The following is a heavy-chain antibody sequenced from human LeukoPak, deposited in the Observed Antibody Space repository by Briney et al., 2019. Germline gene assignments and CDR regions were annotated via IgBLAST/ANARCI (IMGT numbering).Heavy chain of an antibody. Sequence: KPSETLSLTCTVSGGSISSYYWSWIRQPPGKGLEWIGYIYTSGSTNYNPSLKSRVTISVDTSKNQFSLKLSSVTAADTAVYYCARNRAGAGYFDYYYYKDVWGKGTTVTVSS. CDR1: GGSISSYY. D-gene: IGHD6-13*01. V-gene: IGHV4-4*09. CDR3: ARNRAGAGYFDYYYYKDV. J-gene: IGHJ6*03. CDR2: IYTSGST.